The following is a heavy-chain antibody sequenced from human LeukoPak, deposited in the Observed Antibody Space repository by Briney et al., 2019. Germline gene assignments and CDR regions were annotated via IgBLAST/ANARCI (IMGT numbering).Heavy chain of an antibody. J-gene: IGHJ4*02. CDR2: ISGSSDNT. CDR1: GFSISTYA. Sequence: GGSLRISCAASGFSISTYAMNWVRQAPGKGLEWVSGISGSSDNTYYADSVKGRFTISRDNSKNTLSLQMSSLRADDTAVYCCAEHQASRPNWGQGTLVTVSS. D-gene: IGHD6-6*01. CDR3: AEHQASRPN. V-gene: IGHV3-23*01.